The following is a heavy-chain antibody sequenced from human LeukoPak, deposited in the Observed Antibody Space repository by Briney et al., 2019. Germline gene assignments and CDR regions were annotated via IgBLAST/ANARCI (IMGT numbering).Heavy chain of an antibody. CDR2: ISPVGHST. Sequence: GGSLRLSCAASGLTFSSYAMCWVRQAPGKGREWGSTISPVGHSTYSAHSVKGRFTISSDNSERTLNLQIGSVRVEATAVYYCAKASSGYYAFDYWGQGTLVTVSS. CDR1: GLTFSSYA. V-gene: IGHV3-23*01. J-gene: IGHJ4*02. CDR3: AKASSGYYAFDY. D-gene: IGHD3-22*01.